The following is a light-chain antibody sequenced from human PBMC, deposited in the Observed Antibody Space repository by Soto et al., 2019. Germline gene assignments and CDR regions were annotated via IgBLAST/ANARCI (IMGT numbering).Light chain of an antibody. CDR3: SSFTVSSYV. CDR2: DVT. CDR1: SSDVGNNNY. V-gene: IGLV2-14*03. J-gene: IGLJ1*01. Sequence: QSALTQPASVSGSPGQSITISCTGTSSDVGNNNYVSWYQHNPGRAPKVMICDVTNRPSGVSNRFSGSKSGNTASLTISGLQAEDEADYYCSSFTVSSYVFGTGTKLTVL.